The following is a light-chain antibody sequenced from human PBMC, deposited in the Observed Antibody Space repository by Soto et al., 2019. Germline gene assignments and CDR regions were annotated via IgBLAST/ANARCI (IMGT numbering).Light chain of an antibody. Sequence: DIQMTQSPFTLSASVGDRVTITCRASQSLSRWLAWYQQKPGKAPKLLIYDASSLESGVPSRFSGSGSGTEFPLTISSLQPDDFASDYCQQYKGYSPTFGQGTKLEIK. J-gene: IGKJ2*01. CDR1: QSLSRW. CDR2: DAS. CDR3: QQYKGYSPT. V-gene: IGKV1-5*01.